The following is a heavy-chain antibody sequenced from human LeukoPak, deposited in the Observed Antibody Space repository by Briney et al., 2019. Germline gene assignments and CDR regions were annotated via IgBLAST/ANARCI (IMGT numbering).Heavy chain of an antibody. CDR2: IKQDGSEK. J-gene: IGHJ5*02. D-gene: IGHD1-26*01. CDR3: ARKIVGATFNWFDP. Sequence: GGSLRLSCAASGFTFSSYWMSWVRQAPGKGLEWMANIKQDGSEKYYVDSVKGRFTISRDNAKNSLYLQMNSLRAEDTAVYYCARKIVGATFNWFDPWGQGTLVTVSS. CDR1: GFTFSSYW. V-gene: IGHV3-7*01.